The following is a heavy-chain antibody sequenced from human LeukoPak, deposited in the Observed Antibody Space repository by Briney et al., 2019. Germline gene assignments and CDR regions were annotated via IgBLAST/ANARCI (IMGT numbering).Heavy chain of an antibody. J-gene: IGHJ4*02. CDR2: INHSGST. D-gene: IGHD4-17*01. V-gene: IGHV4-34*01. Sequence: SETLSLTCAVYGGSFSGYYWSWIRQPPGKGLEWIGEINHSGSTNYNPSLKSRVTISLDTSKNQFSLKLTSVTAADTAVYYCARTSVTTVTFDYWGQGTLVTVSS. CDR3: ARTSVTTVTFDY. CDR1: GGSFSGYY.